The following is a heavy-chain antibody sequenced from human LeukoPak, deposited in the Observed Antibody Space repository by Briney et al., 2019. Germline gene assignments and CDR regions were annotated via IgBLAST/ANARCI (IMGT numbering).Heavy chain of an antibody. Sequence: GGSLRLSCAASGFTLSSYSMNWVRQAPGKGLEWVSYISSSGNTIYYADSVKGRFTIYRDIAKNSLYLQMNSLRVEDTAVYYCARDYYDSSCDYWGQGTLVTVSS. D-gene: IGHD3-22*01. J-gene: IGHJ4*02. CDR2: ISSSGNTI. V-gene: IGHV3-48*01. CDR3: ARDYYDSSCDY. CDR1: GFTLSSYS.